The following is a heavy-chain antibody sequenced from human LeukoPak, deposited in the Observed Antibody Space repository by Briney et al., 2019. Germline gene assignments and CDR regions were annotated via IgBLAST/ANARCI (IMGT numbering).Heavy chain of an antibody. D-gene: IGHD3-3*01. V-gene: IGHV3-30*02. Sequence: PGGSLRLSCAASGFTFSTYGMHWVCQAPGKGLEWVAFIRYDVSNRYYEDSVKGRSTISRDNSKNTPSLQMNSLRAEDTAVYYCAKVASYDSLDYWGQGTLVTVSS. J-gene: IGHJ4*02. CDR1: GFTFSTYG. CDR3: AKVASYDSLDY. CDR2: IRYDVSNR.